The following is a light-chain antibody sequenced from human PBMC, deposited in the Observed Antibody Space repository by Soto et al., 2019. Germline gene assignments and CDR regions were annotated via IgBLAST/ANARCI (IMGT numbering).Light chain of an antibody. CDR3: QQYKHWPRMLS. CDR1: QSLTSN. CDR2: DTS. Sequence: EIILTQSPATLYVSPGESATRSCRASQSLTSNLAWYQQRPGQAPRLLIYDTSTRATDIPARFSGSGSGTEFTLTIASLQSEDFAVYYCQQYKHWPRMLSFGGGTRV. V-gene: IGKV3-15*01. J-gene: IGKJ4*01.